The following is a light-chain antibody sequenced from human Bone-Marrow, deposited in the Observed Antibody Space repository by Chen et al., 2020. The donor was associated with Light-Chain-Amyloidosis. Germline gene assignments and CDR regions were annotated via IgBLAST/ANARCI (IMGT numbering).Light chain of an antibody. J-gene: IGLJ2*01. V-gene: IGLV1-44*01. Sequence: QSVLTQTPSASGTPGQRVTISCSGSRSSIGTNTVNWYQQFPGTAPKLLIYFNSQRPSGVPDRFSGSKSGTSASLAISGLQSDDEADYFCAAWDDGLNGVLFGGGTKLTVL. CDR3: AAWDDGLNGVL. CDR2: FNS. CDR1: RSSIGTNT.